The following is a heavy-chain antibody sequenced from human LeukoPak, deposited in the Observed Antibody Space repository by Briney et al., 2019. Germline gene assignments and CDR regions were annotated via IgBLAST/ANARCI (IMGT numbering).Heavy chain of an antibody. CDR2: IYYSGST. CDR1: GGSISSYY. V-gene: IGHV4-59*08. D-gene: IGHD2-15*01. CDR3: ARTHCSGGSCYPLADAFDI. J-gene: IGHJ3*02. Sequence: PSETLSLTCTVSGGSISSYYWSWIRQPPGKGLEWIGYIYYSGSTNYNPSLKSRVTIPVDTSKNQFSLKLSSVTAADTAVYYCARTHCSGGSCYPLADAFDIWGQGTMVTVSS.